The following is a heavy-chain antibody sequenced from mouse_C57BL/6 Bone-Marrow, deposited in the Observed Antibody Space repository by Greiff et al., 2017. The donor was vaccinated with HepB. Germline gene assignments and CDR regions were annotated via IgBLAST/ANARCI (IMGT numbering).Heavy chain of an antibody. CDR2: IWRGGST. V-gene: IGHV2-5*01. Sequence: QVQLKESGPGLVQPSQSLSITCTVSGFSLTSYGVHWVRQSPGKGLEWLGVIWRGGSTDYNAAFMSRLSITKDNSKSQVFFKMNSLQADDTAIYYCAKWPYYYGSSYAGADYWGQGTTLTVSS. CDR1: GFSLTSYG. CDR3: AKWPYYYGSSYAGADY. D-gene: IGHD1-1*01. J-gene: IGHJ2*01.